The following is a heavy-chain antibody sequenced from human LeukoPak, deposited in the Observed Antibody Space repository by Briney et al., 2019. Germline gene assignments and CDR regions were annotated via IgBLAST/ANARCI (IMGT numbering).Heavy chain of an antibody. CDR1: GFTFSSYA. J-gene: IGHJ4*02. Sequence: GSLRLSCAASGFTFSSYAMNWVRQASGKGLEWVSVVSGSGSDTYSAGSVKGRFTISRDNSKNTLYLQMNSLRVEDTAVYYCAKGGDSNSPSVLDYWGQGTLVTVSS. CDR3: AKGGDSNSPSVLDY. V-gene: IGHV3-23*01. D-gene: IGHD6-6*01. CDR2: VSGSGSDT.